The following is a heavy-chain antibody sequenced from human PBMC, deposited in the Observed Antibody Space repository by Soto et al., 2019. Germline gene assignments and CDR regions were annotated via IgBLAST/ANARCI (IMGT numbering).Heavy chain of an antibody. CDR1: GFIFSSYS. V-gene: IGHV3-48*02. D-gene: IGHD1-7*01. J-gene: IGHJ3*01. CDR2: ISRSGDAE. Sequence: EVQLVESGGGLVQPGGSLRLSCAASGFIFSSYSMNWIRQAPGKGLEWLSYISRSGDAEFYADSVRGRFTISRDNSKSSLFLQMNSLRDEVIAVYYYVTDVNYVFDAWGQGKMVTVSA. CDR3: VTDVNYVFDA.